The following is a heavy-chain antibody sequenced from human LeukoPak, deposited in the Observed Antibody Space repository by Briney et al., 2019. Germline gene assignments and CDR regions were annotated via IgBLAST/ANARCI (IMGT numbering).Heavy chain of an antibody. CDR3: ARDLGSRDGYNPPNLFDN. CDR2: INPNSGGT. J-gene: IGHJ4*02. V-gene: IGHV1-2*02. D-gene: IGHD5-24*01. Sequence: GASVKVSCKASGYIFTDYYMHWVRQAPGQGLEWMGWINPNSGGTNYAQKFQGRVTITADESTSTAYMELSSLRSEDTAVYYCARDLGSRDGYNPPNLFDNWGQGTLVTVSS. CDR1: GYIFTDYY.